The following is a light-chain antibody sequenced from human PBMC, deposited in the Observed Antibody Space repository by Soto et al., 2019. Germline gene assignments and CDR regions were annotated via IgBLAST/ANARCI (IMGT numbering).Light chain of an antibody. CDR3: QQSYSSTSIT. V-gene: IGKV1-39*01. Sequence: DIQLTQSPSSLSASVGDIVTIACRSSQSISIYLNWYQQKPGKAPKVLIYGASSLQSGVPSRFSGSGSGTDFTLTISSLQPEDFATYYCQQSYSSTSITFGQGTRLEI. J-gene: IGKJ5*01. CDR1: QSISIY. CDR2: GAS.